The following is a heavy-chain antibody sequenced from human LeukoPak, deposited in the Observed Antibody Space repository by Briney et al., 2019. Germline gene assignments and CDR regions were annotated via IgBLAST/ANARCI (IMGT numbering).Heavy chain of an antibody. CDR3: ARGRYRSSRWYSRYYYYYMDV. CDR2: IIPIFGTA. D-gene: IGHD6-13*01. Sequence: ASVKVSCKASGGTFSSYAISWVRQAPGQGLEWMGGIIPIFGTANYAQKFQGRVTITTDESTSTAYMELSSLRSEDTAVYYCARGRYRSSRWYSRYYYYYMDVWGKGTTVTVSS. CDR1: GGTFSSYA. J-gene: IGHJ6*03. V-gene: IGHV1-69*05.